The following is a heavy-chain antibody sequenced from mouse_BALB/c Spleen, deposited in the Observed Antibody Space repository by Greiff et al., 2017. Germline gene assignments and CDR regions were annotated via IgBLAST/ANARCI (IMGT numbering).Heavy chain of an antibody. CDR1: GFTFSSYA. CDR3: ARRESTMITTGWYFDV. V-gene: IGHV5-9-4*01. D-gene: IGHD2-4*01. J-gene: IGHJ1*01. CDR2: ISSGGSYT. Sequence: EGKLMESGGGLVKPGGSLKLSRAASGFTFSSYAMSWVCQSPEKRLGWVAEISSGGSYTYYPDTVTGRFTISRDNAKNTLYLEMSSLRSEDTAMYYCARRESTMITTGWYFDVWGAGTTVTVSS.